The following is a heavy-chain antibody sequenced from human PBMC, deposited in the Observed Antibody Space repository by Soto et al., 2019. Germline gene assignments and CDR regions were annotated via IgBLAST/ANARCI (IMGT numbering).Heavy chain of an antibody. CDR3: ACWGYIVTVAPCDFDR. CDR2: ISPDGSDA. D-gene: IGHD3-16*01. Sequence: VGSLRLSCAASGFPFTNYWMNWARQTPGKGLMWVSLISPDGSDAGYADSVEGRFTVSRDNAKNTLYLQMHSLRAEDTAMYYCACWGYIVTVAPCDFDRWGQGTLVTVSS. V-gene: IGHV3-74*01. J-gene: IGHJ4*02. CDR1: GFPFTNYW.